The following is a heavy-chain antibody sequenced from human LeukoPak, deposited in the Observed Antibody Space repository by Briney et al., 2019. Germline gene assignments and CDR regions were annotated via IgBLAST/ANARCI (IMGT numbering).Heavy chain of an antibody. CDR1: GYNFVTSW. V-gene: IGHV5-51*01. CDR2: IYPGDSDT. Sequence: GESLKISCKGSGYNFVTSWIGWVRQMPGKGLEGMGIIYPGDSDTRYSPSFQGQVTISADKSISTAYLQWNSLKASDTAIYYCARRAPDYWYFDLWGRGTLVSVSS. J-gene: IGHJ2*01. CDR3: ARRAPDYWYFDL.